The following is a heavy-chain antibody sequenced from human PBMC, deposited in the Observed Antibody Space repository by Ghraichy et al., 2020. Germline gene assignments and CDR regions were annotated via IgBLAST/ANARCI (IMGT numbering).Heavy chain of an antibody. Sequence: SETLSLTCTVSGGSISSSSYYWGWIRQPPGKGLEWIGSIYYSGSTYYNPSLKSRVTISVDTSKNQFSLKLSSVTAADTAVYYCARRIVATINNWFDPWGQGTLVTVSS. V-gene: IGHV4-39*01. D-gene: IGHD5-12*01. J-gene: IGHJ5*02. CDR3: ARRIVATINNWFDP. CDR2: IYYSGST. CDR1: GGSISSSSYY.